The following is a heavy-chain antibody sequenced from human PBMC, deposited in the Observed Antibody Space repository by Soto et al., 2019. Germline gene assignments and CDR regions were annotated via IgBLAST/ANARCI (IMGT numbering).Heavy chain of an antibody. Sequence: PGESLKISCKGSGYSFTSYWISWVRQMPGKGLGWMGRIDPSDSYTNYSPSFQGHVTISADKSISTAYLQWSSVKASDTAMYYCASRVDTAMVGRNTFYYYYGMDVWGQGTTVTVSS. J-gene: IGHJ6*02. D-gene: IGHD5-18*01. CDR1: GYSFTSYW. CDR3: ASRVDTAMVGRNTFYYYYGMDV. CDR2: IDPSDSYT. V-gene: IGHV5-10-1*01.